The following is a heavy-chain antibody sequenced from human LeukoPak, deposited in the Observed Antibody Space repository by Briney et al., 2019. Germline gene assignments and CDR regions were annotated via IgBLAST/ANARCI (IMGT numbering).Heavy chain of an antibody. Sequence: GGSLRLSCAASGFTFSSYAMHWVRQAPGKGLEWVAVISYDGSNKYYADSVKGRFTISRDNSKNTLYLQMNSLRAEDTAVYYCARDGYSSSSGNFDYWGQGTLVTVSS. CDR2: ISYDGSNK. D-gene: IGHD6-6*01. CDR1: GFTFSSYA. V-gene: IGHV3-30-3*01. CDR3: ARDGYSSSSGNFDY. J-gene: IGHJ4*02.